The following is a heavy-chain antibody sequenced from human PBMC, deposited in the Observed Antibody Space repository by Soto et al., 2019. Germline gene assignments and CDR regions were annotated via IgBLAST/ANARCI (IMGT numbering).Heavy chain of an antibody. D-gene: IGHD3-10*01. Sequence: SVKVSCKASGGTFSSYAISWVRQAPGQGLEWMGGIIPIFGTANYAQKFQGRVTITADESTSTAYMELSSLRSEDTAVYYCAREGFRGSGSYYRLYHYGMAVWGQGTTVTVSS. J-gene: IGHJ6*02. CDR3: AREGFRGSGSYYRLYHYGMAV. CDR1: GGTFSSYA. CDR2: IIPIFGTA. V-gene: IGHV1-69*13.